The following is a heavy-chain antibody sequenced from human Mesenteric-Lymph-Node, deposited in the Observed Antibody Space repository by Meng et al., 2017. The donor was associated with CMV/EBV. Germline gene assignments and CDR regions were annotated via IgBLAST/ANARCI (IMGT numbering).Heavy chain of an antibody. V-gene: IGHV3-20*04. J-gene: IGHJ6*02. CDR3: ARDTLSGWYPRSWYYYGMDV. D-gene: IGHD6-19*01. CDR1: GVTFGDHG. Sequence: GESLKISCAGSGVTFGDHGMSWVRQAPGKGLEWVSGMNWNGGSIGYADSVKGRFTISRDNAKNSLYLQMNSLRAEDTAVYYCARDTLSGWYPRSWYYYGMDVWGQGTTVTVSS. CDR2: MNWNGGSI.